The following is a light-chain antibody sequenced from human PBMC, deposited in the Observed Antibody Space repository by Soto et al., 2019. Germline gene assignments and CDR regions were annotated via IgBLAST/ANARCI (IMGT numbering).Light chain of an antibody. V-gene: IGLV1-44*01. CDR1: SSNIGTYS. CDR2: SDN. CDR3: SAYTDTNTRHV. Sequence: QSGLTQPPSASGTPGQRVTISCSGSSSNIGTYSVSWYQHFPGTAPRLLIYSDNQRPSGVPDRFSASKSGASASLAISGLQSEDEADYYCSAYTDTNTRHVFGTGTKVTVL. J-gene: IGLJ1*01.